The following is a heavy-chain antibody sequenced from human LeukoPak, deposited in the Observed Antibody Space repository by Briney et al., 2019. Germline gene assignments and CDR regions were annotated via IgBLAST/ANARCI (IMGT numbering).Heavy chain of an antibody. J-gene: IGHJ4*02. CDR1: GGSISSYY. V-gene: IGHV4-59*01. CDR3: ARVPLWFGELFFDY. D-gene: IGHD3-10*01. CDR2: VYYSGST. Sequence: SETLSLTCTVSGGSISSYYWSWIRQPPGKGLEWIGYVYYSGSTNYNPSLKSRVTISVDTSKNQFSLKLSSVTAADTAVYYCARVPLWFGELFFDYWGQGTLVTVSS.